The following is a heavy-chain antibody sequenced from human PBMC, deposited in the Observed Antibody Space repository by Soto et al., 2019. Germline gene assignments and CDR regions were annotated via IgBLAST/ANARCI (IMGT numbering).Heavy chain of an antibody. CDR2: ISGSGGST. CDR1: GFTFSSYA. J-gene: IGHJ6*02. D-gene: IGHD3-3*01. Sequence: PGGSLRLSCAASGFTFSSYAMSWVRQAPGKGLEWVSAISGSGGSTYYADSVKGRFTISRDNSKNTLYLQMNSLRAEDTAVYYCAKDRSWGGDFWSGYTWGDYYYYYGMDVWGQGTTVTVSS. CDR3: AKDRSWGGDFWSGYTWGDYYYYYGMDV. V-gene: IGHV3-23*01.